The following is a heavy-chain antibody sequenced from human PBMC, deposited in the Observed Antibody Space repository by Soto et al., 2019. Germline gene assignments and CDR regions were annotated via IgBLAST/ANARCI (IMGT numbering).Heavy chain of an antibody. CDR2: IYFSGST. CDR1: GDSIKSTSYY. V-gene: IGHV4-39*01. Sequence: ASETLSLTCIVSGDSIKSTSYYWGWIRQPPGQGLEWIASIYFSGSTYNNPSLKSRLTVSVGTSKSQFSLKLSSVTAADTALYYCARQRLVAAGTFVDYWGQGSLVTVSS. J-gene: IGHJ4*02. CDR3: ARQRLVAAGTFVDY. D-gene: IGHD6-13*01.